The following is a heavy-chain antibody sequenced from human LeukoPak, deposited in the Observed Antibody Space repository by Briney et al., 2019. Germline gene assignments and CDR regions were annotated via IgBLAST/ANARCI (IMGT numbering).Heavy chain of an antibody. Sequence: SETLSLTCTVSGGSISSYYWRWIRQPPGKGLEWIGYIYYSESTNYNPSLKTRVTISLDTSKNQFSLKLRSVTAADTAVYYCAGGSGSSDYWGQGTLVTVSS. CDR1: GGSISSYY. D-gene: IGHD1-26*01. V-gene: IGHV4-59*01. CDR3: AGGSGSSDY. J-gene: IGHJ4*02. CDR2: IYYSEST.